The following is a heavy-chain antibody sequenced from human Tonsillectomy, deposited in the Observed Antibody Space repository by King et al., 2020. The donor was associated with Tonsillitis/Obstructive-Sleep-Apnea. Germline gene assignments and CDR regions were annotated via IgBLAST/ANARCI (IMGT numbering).Heavy chain of an antibody. CDR2: IWFDGSTQ. CDR1: GFTFSDYG. Sequence: HVQLVESGGGVVQPGRSLRLSCAASGFTFSDYGMHWFRQAPGKGLEWVALIWFDGSTQYYAESVKGRFTISRDNSMDTLFLQLNSLRAEDTALYYCARVSLPGYCGTASCFGSDYWGQGTLVTVSS. D-gene: IGHD2-2*01. J-gene: IGHJ4*02. V-gene: IGHV3-33*01. CDR3: ARVSLPGYCGTASCFGSDY.